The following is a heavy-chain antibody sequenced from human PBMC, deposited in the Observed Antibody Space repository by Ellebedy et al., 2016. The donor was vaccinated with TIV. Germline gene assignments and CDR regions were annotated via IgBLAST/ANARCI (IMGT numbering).Heavy chain of an antibody. J-gene: IGHJ6*02. CDR1: GYTFTSYA. CDR3: ARGNPNYDFWSGYLPGSMDV. D-gene: IGHD3-3*01. V-gene: IGHV1-3*01. Sequence: ASVKVSCKASGYTFTSYAMHWVRQAPGQSGAPGQRLEWMGWINAGNGNTKYSQNFQGRVTITRDTSASTAYMELSSLRSEDTAVYYCARGNPNYDFWSGYLPGSMDVWGQGTTVTVSS. CDR2: INAGNGNT.